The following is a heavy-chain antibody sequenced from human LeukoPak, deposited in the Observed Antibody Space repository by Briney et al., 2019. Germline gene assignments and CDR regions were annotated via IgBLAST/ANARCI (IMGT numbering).Heavy chain of an antibody. J-gene: IGHJ4*02. D-gene: IGHD4-17*01. CDR1: GYTFSSYA. CDR2: INAGNGNT. CDR3: AKVAARYGDSYFDY. Sequence: ASVKVSCKASGYTFSSYAMHWVRQAPGQRLEWMGWINAGNGNTKYSQEFQDRVAITRDTSASTAYMELSSLRSEGMAVYYCAKVAARYGDSYFDYWGQGTLVTVSS. V-gene: IGHV1-3*03.